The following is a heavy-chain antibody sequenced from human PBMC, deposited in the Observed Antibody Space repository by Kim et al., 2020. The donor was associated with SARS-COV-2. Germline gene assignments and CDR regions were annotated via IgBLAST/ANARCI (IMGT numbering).Heavy chain of an antibody. Sequence: ADSVKGRFTIPRDNAKNSLYLQMNSLRAEDTAVYYCARDWTNGGSYSFDYWGQGTLVTVSS. CDR3: ARDWTNGGSYSFDY. V-gene: IGHV3-21*06. D-gene: IGHD1-26*01. J-gene: IGHJ4*02.